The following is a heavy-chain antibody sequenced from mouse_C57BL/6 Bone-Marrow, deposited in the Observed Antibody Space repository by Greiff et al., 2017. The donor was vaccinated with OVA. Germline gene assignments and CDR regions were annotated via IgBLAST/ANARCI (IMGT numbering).Heavy chain of an antibody. J-gene: IGHJ4*01. CDR1: GYTFTSYW. Sequence: QVQLQQPGAELVKPGASVKLSCKASGYTFTSYWMHWVKQRPGQGLEWIGMIHPNSGSTNYNEKFKSKATLTVDKSSSTAYMQLSSLTSEDSAVYSCVRFSSEYDYMDYAMDYWGQGTTVTVSS. CDR3: VRFSSEYDYMDYAMDY. V-gene: IGHV1-64*01. CDR2: IHPNSGST. D-gene: IGHD2-4*01.